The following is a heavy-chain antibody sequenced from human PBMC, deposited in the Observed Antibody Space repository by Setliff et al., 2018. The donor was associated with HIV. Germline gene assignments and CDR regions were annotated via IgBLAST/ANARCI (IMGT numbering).Heavy chain of an antibody. D-gene: IGHD3-22*01. CDR3: ARGLFRTTMVVVVMSGALDI. CDR1: GGSFSNFY. Sequence: SETLSLTCAVYGGSFSNFYWTWIRQSPGKGLEWIGEINHSGSINYNPSLKSRVTISIDTSKKQFPLNLSSMTAADTATYYCARGLFRTTMVVVVMSGALDIWGQGTKVTVSS. J-gene: IGHJ3*02. CDR2: INHSGSI. V-gene: IGHV4-34*01.